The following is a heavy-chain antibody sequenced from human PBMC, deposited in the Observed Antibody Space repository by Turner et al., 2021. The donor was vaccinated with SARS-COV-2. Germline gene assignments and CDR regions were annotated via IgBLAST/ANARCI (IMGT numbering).Heavy chain of an antibody. CDR3: ARDLEWGGDCCNGGGY. CDR1: GFTFSSYG. CDR2: IWYDGSNK. Sequence: QVQLVESGGGVVQPGRSLRLSCSESGFTFSSYGMHWVRQAPGKGLEWVAVIWYDGSNKYYADSVKGRFTISRDNSKNTLYLQMNSLRAEDTAVYYCARDLEWGGDCCNGGGYWGQGTLVTVSS. J-gene: IGHJ4*02. D-gene: IGHD2-21*02. V-gene: IGHV3-33*01.